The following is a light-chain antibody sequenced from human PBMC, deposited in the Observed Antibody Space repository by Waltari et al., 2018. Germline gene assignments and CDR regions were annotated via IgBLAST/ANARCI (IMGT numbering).Light chain of an antibody. CDR3: QQYDNLPLT. CDR1: QDIGNF. CDR2: DAV. J-gene: IGKJ4*01. Sequence: DIQMTQSPSALSASVGERVTITCQASQDIGNFLNWYQHKPGKAPKLLIFDAVNLESGVPSRFSGSGSGTDFTFTISSLQPEDIATFYCQQYDNLPLTFGGGTKVEIK. V-gene: IGKV1-33*01.